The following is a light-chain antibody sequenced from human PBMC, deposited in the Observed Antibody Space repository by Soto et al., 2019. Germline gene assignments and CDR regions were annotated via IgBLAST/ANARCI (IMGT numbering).Light chain of an antibody. J-gene: IGKJ1*01. CDR2: AAS. CDR3: LQRNNYPRT. V-gene: IGKV1-17*01. Sequence: DIQMTQSPSSLSASVGDRVTITCRASQGIRNDLNWYQQKPGKAPKRMIYAASSLQSGVPSRFSGSGSGTEFTLTISSLQPEDFATYYCLQRNNYPRTFGQGTKVEIK. CDR1: QGIRND.